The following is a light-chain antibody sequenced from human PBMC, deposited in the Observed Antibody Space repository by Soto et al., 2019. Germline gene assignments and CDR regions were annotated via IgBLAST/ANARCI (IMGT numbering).Light chain of an antibody. V-gene: IGLV2-14*01. CDR2: DVS. CDR1: SSDVGDYNY. CDR3: ASYTDSTIVM. Sequence: QSVLTQPASVSGSPGQSITISCTGTSSDVGDYNYVSWYQQHPGKAPKLMIYDVSHRPSGVSSRFSGSKSGNTASLTISGIQAEDEADYYCASYTDSTIVMFGGGTQLTVL. J-gene: IGLJ3*02.